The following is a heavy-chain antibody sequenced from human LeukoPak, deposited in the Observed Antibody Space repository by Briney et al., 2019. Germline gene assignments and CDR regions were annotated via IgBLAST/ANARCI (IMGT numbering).Heavy chain of an antibody. CDR2: IYYSGST. Sequence: SSETLSLTCTVSGGSISSYYWSWIRQPPGKGLEWIGYIYYSGSTNYNPSLKSRVTISVDTSKNQFSLKLSSVTAAGTAVYYCATRAWGGYSSWGQGTLVTVSS. CDR1: GGSISSYY. V-gene: IGHV4-59*08. D-gene: IGHD5-18*01. CDR3: ATRAWGGYSS. J-gene: IGHJ5*02.